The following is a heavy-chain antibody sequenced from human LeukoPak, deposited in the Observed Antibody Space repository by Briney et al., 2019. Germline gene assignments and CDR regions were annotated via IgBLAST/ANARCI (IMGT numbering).Heavy chain of an antibody. V-gene: IGHV4-59*08. Sequence: PSETLSLTCTVSGGSISSYYWSWIRQPPGKGLEWIGYIYYSGGTNYNPSLKSRVTISVDTSKNQFSLKLSSVTAADTAVYYCARHTVVTPDDAFDIWGQGTMVTVSS. CDR1: GGSISSYY. D-gene: IGHD4-23*01. J-gene: IGHJ3*02. CDR3: ARHTVVTPDDAFDI. CDR2: IYYSGGT.